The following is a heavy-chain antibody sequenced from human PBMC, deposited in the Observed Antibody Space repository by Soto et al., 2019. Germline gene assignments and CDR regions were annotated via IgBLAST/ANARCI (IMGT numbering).Heavy chain of an antibody. Sequence: GGSLRLSCAASGFTFSNYEMNWVRQAPGKGLEWVSYIGNRGRTIYYADSVKGRFTISRDNAKNSLYLQMNSLRAEDTAVYYCARDPAIYSGKFDYGLDVWGQGTTVTVSS. D-gene: IGHD4-4*01. CDR1: GFTFSNYE. J-gene: IGHJ6*02. CDR3: ARDPAIYSGKFDYGLDV. CDR2: IGNRGRTI. V-gene: IGHV3-48*03.